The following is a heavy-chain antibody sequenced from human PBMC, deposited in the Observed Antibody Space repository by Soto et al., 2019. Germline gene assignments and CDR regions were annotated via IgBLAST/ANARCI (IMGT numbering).Heavy chain of an antibody. D-gene: IGHD3-16*02. CDR1: GYTFTSYD. J-gene: IGHJ4*02. V-gene: IGHV1-8*01. CDR3: ARILHLGELSYDY. CDR2: MNPNSGNT. Sequence: ASVKVSCKASGYTFTSYDINWVLQATGQGLEWMGWMNPNSGNTGYAQKFQGRVTMTRNTSISTAYMELSSLRSEDTAVYYCARILHLGELSYDYWGQGTLVTVSS.